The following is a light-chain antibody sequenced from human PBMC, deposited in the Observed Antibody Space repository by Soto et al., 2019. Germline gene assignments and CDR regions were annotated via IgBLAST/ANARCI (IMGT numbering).Light chain of an antibody. V-gene: IGLV1-51*01. CDR2: ANN. CDR3: GSWDSSLSAYV. Sequence: QSVLTQPPSVSAAPGQKVTISCSGTSSNIGNDFVSWYQQLPGTAPKLLIYANNKRPSGIPDRFSGSKSGTSATLGITGFQTGDEADYYCGSWDSSLSAYVFGTGTKVTVL. J-gene: IGLJ1*01. CDR1: SSNIGNDF.